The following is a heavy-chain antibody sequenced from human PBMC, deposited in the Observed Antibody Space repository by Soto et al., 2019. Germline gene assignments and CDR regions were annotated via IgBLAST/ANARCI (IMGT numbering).Heavy chain of an antibody. CDR1: GYTFTDNH. CDR3: ARNQYGYYIRWWLDP. D-gene: IGHD4-17*01. V-gene: IGHV1-2*02. Sequence: ASVKVSCKASGYTFTDNHVHWLRRAPGQDFEWMGWINPKSGDTKYAQKFQGRVTMTRDTSIDTAYMEVTSLTSDDTATYYCARNQYGYYIRWWLDPWGQGTLVTVSS. J-gene: IGHJ5*02. CDR2: INPKSGDT.